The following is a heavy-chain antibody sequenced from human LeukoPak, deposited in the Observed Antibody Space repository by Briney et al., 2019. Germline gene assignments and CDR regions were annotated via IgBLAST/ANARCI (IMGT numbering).Heavy chain of an antibody. Sequence: ASVTVSFKASGYTFTSYGSSWVRQAPGQGLEWMGLITAYNGNTNYAQKLQAGVTMTTDTSTSTAYMELRSLRPDDTAVYYCARDKGIQLWSLDYWGQGNLVTVSS. V-gene: IGHV1-18*04. CDR3: ARDKGIQLWSLDY. J-gene: IGHJ4*02. CDR1: GYTFTSYG. CDR2: ITAYNGNT. D-gene: IGHD5-18*01.